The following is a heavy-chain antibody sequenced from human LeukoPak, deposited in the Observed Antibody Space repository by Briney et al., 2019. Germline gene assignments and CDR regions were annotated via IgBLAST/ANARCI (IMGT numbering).Heavy chain of an antibody. CDR1: GFTFSTYW. J-gene: IGHJ3*02. V-gene: IGHV3-74*01. CDR3: ARAYQQWLPRSALDK. CDR2: INSDGTTT. Sequence: GGSLRLSCAASGFTFSTYWMYWVRQTPGQGLVWVSRINSDGTTTNYADSVRGRFTTSRDNAKTTLFLQMNSLRAEDTAVYFCARAYQQWLPRSALDKWGQGTVVTVSS. D-gene: IGHD6-19*01.